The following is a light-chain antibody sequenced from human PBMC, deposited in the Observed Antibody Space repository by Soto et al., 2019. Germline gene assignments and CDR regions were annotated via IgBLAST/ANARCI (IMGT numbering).Light chain of an antibody. J-gene: IGLJ1*01. CDR2: DVS. CDR1: SSDVGGYNS. CDR3: SSYTSSSSYV. Sequence: QSVLTQPASVSGSPGQSITISCTGTSSDVGGYNSVSWYQQYPGKAPKLMIHDVSNRPSGVSNRFSGSKSGNKAALTISGLQAEEEADYYCSSYTSSSSYVFGSGTKVTVL. V-gene: IGLV2-14*01.